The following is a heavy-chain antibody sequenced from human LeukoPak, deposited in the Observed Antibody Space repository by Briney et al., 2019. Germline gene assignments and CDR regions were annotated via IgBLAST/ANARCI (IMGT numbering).Heavy chain of an antibody. CDR2: IYYTGST. CDR1: GGSISSGDYS. V-gene: IGHV4-30-4*01. Sequence: SETLSLTCTVSGGSISSGDYSWSWIRQPPGKGLEWIGYIYYTGSTYYNPSLKSRVTISVDTSKNQFSLKLSSVTAADTAVYYCAGKGGRDWGQGTLVTVSS. J-gene: IGHJ4*02. D-gene: IGHD2-15*01. CDR3: AGKGGRD.